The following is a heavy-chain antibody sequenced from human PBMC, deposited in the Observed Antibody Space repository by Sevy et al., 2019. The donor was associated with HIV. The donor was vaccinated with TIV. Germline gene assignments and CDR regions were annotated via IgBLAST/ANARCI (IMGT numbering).Heavy chain of an antibody. CDR2: IRSKAYGGTT. D-gene: IGHD2-15*01. V-gene: IGHV3-49*03. CDR1: GFTFGDYA. CDR3: TAPHGDCSGGSCEGPNNWFDP. J-gene: IGHJ5*02. Sequence: GGSLRLSCTASGFTFGDYAMSWFRQAPGKGLEWVGFIRSKAYGGTTEYAASVKGRFTISRDDSKSIAYLQMNSLKTEDTAGYYCTAPHGDCSGGSCEGPNNWFDPWGQGTLVTVSS.